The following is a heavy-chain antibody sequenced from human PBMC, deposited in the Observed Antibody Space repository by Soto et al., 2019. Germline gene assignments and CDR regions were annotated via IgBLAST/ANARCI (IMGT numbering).Heavy chain of an antibody. CDR1: GYSFTSYW. V-gene: IGHV5-51*01. D-gene: IGHD2-15*01. CDR2: IYPGDSDT. CDR3: ARVRVVAATPDWFDP. J-gene: IGHJ5*02. Sequence: GESLKISCKGSGYSFTSYWIGWVRQMPGKGLEWMGIIYPGDSDTRYSPSFQGQVTISADKSISTAYLQWSSLKASDTAMYYCARVRVVAATPDWFDPWGQGTLVTVSS.